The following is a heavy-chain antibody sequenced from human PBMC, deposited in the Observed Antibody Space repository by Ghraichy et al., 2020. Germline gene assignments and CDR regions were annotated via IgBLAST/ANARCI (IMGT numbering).Heavy chain of an antibody. Sequence: ASVKVSCKASGSTFTTYFMRLVREGPGQRLEWIGWINPNSGDTNYAQKFQGRVTVTRDTSISTAYMELSRLRSDDTAVYYWARAGAVTSTSESNDYWGQGTLVTVST. CDR3: ARAGAVTSTSESNDY. CDR2: INPNSGDT. J-gene: IGHJ4*02. V-gene: IGHV1-2*02. CDR1: GSTFTTYF. D-gene: IGHD2-21*02.